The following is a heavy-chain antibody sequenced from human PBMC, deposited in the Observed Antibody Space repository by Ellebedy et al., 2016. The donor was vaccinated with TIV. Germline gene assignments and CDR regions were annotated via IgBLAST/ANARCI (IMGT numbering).Heavy chain of an antibody. Sequence: ASVKVSCXASGYTFTTSGITWVRQAPGQGLEWMGWISTYSDKINYAQKLQCRVTMTTDTSTSTAYMELRSLRSDDTAVYYCARVPMPGKADYWGQGTLVIVSS. V-gene: IGHV1-18*01. CDR2: ISTYSDKI. CDR1: GYTFTTSG. J-gene: IGHJ4*02. D-gene: IGHD4-23*01. CDR3: ARVPMPGKADY.